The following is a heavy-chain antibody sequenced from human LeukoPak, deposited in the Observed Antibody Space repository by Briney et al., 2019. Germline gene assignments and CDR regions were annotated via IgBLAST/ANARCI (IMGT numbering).Heavy chain of an antibody. D-gene: IGHD5-12*01. V-gene: IGHV1-18*01. J-gene: IGHJ4*02. CDR3: VRARVKSGFRGYSVDY. CDR2: ISAYNGNT. Sequence: ASVKVSCKASGYTFTSYGISWVRQAPGQGLEWMGWISAYNGNTNYAQKLQGRVTMTTDTSTSTAYMELRSLRSDDTAVYYCVRARVKSGFRGYSVDYWGQGTLVTVSS. CDR1: GYTFTSYG.